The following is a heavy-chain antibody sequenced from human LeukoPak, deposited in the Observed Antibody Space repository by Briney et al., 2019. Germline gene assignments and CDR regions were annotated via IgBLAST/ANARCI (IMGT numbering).Heavy chain of an antibody. CDR3: ARHNAPRRVGFDF. J-gene: IGHJ4*02. CDR1: GDSVRNDFYY. Sequence: SETLSLTCSVSGDSVRNDFYYWCWIRQPPGKGLEWVACLSHAGNTWYNPSLESRLSISVDTSKNQFSLKFSSVTAADTALYWCARHNAPRRVGFDFWGQGILVTVSS. CDR2: LSHAGNT. V-gene: IGHV4-39*01. D-gene: IGHD2-2*01.